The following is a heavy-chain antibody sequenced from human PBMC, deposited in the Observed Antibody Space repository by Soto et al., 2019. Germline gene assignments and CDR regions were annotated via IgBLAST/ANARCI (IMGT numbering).Heavy chain of an antibody. Sequence: EVQLVVTGGGLIQPGGSLRLSCAASGFTVSSNYMSWVRQAPGKGLEWVSVIYSGGSTYYADSVRGRFTISRDNSKNTLYLQMKSLRAEDTAVYYCARDPPATRHGMDVWGQGTTVTVSS. J-gene: IGHJ6*02. CDR1: GFTVSSNY. CDR2: IYSGGST. V-gene: IGHV3-53*02. CDR3: ARDPPATRHGMDV.